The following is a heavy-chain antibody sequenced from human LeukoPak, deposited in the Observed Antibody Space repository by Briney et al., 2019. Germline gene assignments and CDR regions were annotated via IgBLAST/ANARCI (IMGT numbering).Heavy chain of an antibody. J-gene: IGHJ4*02. Sequence: ASVKVSCKGTGYKFTSFSINWVRQAPGQGLQYMGWINPNTGNPTYAQGFTGRFVFSLDTSVSTAYLQISSLKADDTAVYYCARRDWNYGVDYWGQGTLVTVSS. D-gene: IGHD1-7*01. CDR3: ARRDWNYGVDY. CDR1: GYKFTSFS. V-gene: IGHV7-4-1*02. CDR2: INPNTGNP.